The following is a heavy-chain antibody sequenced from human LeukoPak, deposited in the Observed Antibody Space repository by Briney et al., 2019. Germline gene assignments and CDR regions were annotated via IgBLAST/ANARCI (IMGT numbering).Heavy chain of an antibody. Sequence: PSETLSLTCTVSGYFISSGYYWGWIRQPPGKGLEWIGSIYHSGSTYYNPSLKSRVTISVDTSKNQFSLKLSSVTAADTAVYYCARAGDDCSSTSCYTQQNNWFDPWGQGTLVTVSS. CDR3: ARAGDDCSSTSCYTQQNNWFDP. CDR2: IYHSGST. J-gene: IGHJ5*02. V-gene: IGHV4-38-2*02. D-gene: IGHD2-2*02. CDR1: GYFISSGYY.